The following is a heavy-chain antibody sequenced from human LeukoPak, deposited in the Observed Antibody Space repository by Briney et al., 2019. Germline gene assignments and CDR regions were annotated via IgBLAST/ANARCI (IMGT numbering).Heavy chain of an antibody. CDR1: GVSISSSS. J-gene: IGHJ3*02. Sequence: SETLSLTCIVSGVSISSSSWSWIRQTAGKGLEWIGGIYTSGSTIYNPSLKSRVTMAVDMSKKQFSLKLTSVTAADTAMYYCARDLSGWDGFDIWGQGTVVTVSS. V-gene: IGHV4-4*07. D-gene: IGHD3-3*01. CDR2: IYTSGST. CDR3: ARDLSGWDGFDI.